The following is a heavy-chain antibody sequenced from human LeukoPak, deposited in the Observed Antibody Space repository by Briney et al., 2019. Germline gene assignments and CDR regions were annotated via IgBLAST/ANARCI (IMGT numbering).Heavy chain of an antibody. CDR3: TSTWIQLWFDY. J-gene: IGHJ4*02. CDR2: IRSKTNSYAT. D-gene: IGHD5-18*01. V-gene: IGHV3-73*01. Sequence: GGSLKLSCAASGFTFSASAMHWVRQASGKGLEWVGRIRSKTNSYATEHAASVKGRFTISRDDSKNTAYLQMDSLRTEDTAVYYCTSTWIQLWFDYWGQGTLVTVSS. CDR1: GFTFSASA.